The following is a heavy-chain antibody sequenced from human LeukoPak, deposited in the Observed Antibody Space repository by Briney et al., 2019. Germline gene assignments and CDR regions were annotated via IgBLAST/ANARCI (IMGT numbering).Heavy chain of an antibody. V-gene: IGHV3-48*02. CDR1: GFTFSSYN. CDR2: ISSSRATI. J-gene: IGHJ4*02. Sequence: GGSLRLSCAASGFTFSSYNMNWVRQAPGKGLEWLSYISSSRATIYYADSVKGRFTISRDNAENSLYLQKNSLRDGDTAVYYCARDYGTHGEYFDYWGQGTLVTVSS. CDR3: ARDYGTHGEYFDY. D-gene: IGHD3-10*01.